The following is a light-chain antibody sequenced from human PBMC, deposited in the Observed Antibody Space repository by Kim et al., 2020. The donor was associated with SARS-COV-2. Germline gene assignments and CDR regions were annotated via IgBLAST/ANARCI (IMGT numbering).Light chain of an antibody. V-gene: IGKV1-5*03. J-gene: IGKJ2*01. CDR1: ESIGDW. Sequence: GDRVTITCRATESIGDWLAWYQQKPGKPPNLLIYKASNLESGVPSRFSGSGSGTEFTLTINSLQPEDFATYYCQQYHSHSYAFGQGTKLEI. CDR2: KAS. CDR3: QQYHSHSYA.